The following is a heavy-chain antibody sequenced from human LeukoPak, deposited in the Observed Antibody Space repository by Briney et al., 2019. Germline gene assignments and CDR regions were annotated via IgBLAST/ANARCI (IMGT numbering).Heavy chain of an antibody. CDR2: ISYDGSNK. Sequence: GGSLRLSCAASGFTFSSHGMHWVRQAPGEGLEWVAVISYDGSNKYYADSVKGRFTISRDNSKNTLYLQMNSLRAKDTAVYYCAKASDWFDPWGQGTLVTVSS. CDR1: GFTFSSHG. J-gene: IGHJ5*02. CDR3: AKASDWFDP. V-gene: IGHV3-30*18.